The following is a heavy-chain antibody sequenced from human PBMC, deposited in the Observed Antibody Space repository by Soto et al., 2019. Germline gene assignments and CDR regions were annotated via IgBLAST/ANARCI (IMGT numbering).Heavy chain of an antibody. CDR3: AKSTGYSGYDHFDF. J-gene: IGHJ4*02. CDR2: ISGGGDIT. V-gene: IGHV3-23*01. Sequence: LRLSCAASGFTFDYFAMGWVRQVPGRGLEWVSSISGGGDITYDADSFKGRFIISRDKSKSTLYLEMNNLRVDDTAEYYCAKSTGYSGYDHFDFWGQGTVVTVSS. D-gene: IGHD5-12*01. CDR1: GFTFDYFA.